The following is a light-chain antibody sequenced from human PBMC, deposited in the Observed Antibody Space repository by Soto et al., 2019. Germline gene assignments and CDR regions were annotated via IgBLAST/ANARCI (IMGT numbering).Light chain of an antibody. J-gene: IGKJ1*01. CDR2: GAS. CDR1: QSVSDR. V-gene: IGKV3-15*01. CDR3: QQYNNWPRT. Sequence: EIVMTQSTDTLSVSPGERDTISCRASQSVSDRVVWYQQKSGQAPSLLIYGASTRATGIPARFSGSGSGTEFTLTISSLQSEDFAVYYCQQYNNWPRTFGKGTKVDIK.